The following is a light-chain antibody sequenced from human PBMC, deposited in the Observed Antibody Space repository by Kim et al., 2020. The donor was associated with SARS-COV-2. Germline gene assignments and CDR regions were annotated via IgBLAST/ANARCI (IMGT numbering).Light chain of an antibody. V-gene: IGKV1-13*02. CDR2: DAI. CDR3: QQFNSFPLT. J-gene: IGKJ4*01. CDR1: QGITNS. Sequence: SASVGDRVTITCRASQGITNSLAWYQQKPGRPPKLLIFDAINLESGVPPRFSGSGSGTDFTLTISSLQPEDVATYYCQQFNSFPLTFGGGTKLEI.